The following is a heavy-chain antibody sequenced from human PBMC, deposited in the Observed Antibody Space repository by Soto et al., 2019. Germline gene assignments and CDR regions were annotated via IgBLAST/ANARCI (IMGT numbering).Heavy chain of an antibody. J-gene: IGHJ2*01. D-gene: IGHD6-6*01. Sequence: QVQLVQSGAEVKKPGSSVKVSCKASGGTFSSYTISWVRQAPGQGLEWMGRIIPILGIANYAQKFQGRGTITADKSTSKAYMELRSLRSEDTAVYYWARDYVYTEYSSSRDWYFDLWGRGTLVTVSS. V-gene: IGHV1-69*08. CDR1: GGTFSSYT. CDR2: IIPILGIA. CDR3: ARDYVYTEYSSSRDWYFDL.